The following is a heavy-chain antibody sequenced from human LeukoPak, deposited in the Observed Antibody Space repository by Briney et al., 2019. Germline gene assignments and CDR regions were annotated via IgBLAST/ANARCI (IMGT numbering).Heavy chain of an antibody. J-gene: IGHJ4*02. CDR2: ISGSGHDI. V-gene: IGHV3-11*04. Sequence: GGSLRLSCAASGFTFSDSYMTWVRQAPGKGVEWVAYISGSGHDINYSESAKGRFTISRDNAKNSLYLQMNSLRAEDTAVYYCARDLRPHYGDYAVHFDYWGQGTLVTVSS. CDR1: GFTFSDSY. CDR3: ARDLRPHYGDYAVHFDY. D-gene: IGHD4-17*01.